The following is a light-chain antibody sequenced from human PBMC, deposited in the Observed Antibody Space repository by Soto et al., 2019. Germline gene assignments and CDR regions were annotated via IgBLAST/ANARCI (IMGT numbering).Light chain of an antibody. CDR1: QSISNY. J-gene: IGKJ2*01. CDR2: AAS. CDR3: QHSYSTLYT. Sequence: DIQMTQSPSSLSASGGDRVTITCRASQSISNYLNWYQQKPGKAPKLLIYAASSLQSGVPSRFSGSGSGTDFTLTISSLQPEDFATDYCQHSYSTLYTFGQGTKLEIK. V-gene: IGKV1-39*01.